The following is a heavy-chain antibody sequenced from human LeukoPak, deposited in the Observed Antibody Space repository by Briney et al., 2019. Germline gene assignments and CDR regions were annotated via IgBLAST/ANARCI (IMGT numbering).Heavy chain of an antibody. J-gene: IGHJ4*02. V-gene: IGHV3-23*01. D-gene: IGHD3-10*01. CDR2: ISGSGGST. CDR3: SKSPGRGYQLNDF. CDR1: GFTFSSYA. Sequence: GGSLRLSCTASGFTFSSYAMSWVRQAPGKGLEWVSAISGSGGSTYYADSVKGRFTISRDNSKNTLYLQMNSLRAEDTAVYYWSKSPGRGYQLNDFWGQGTLVTVSS.